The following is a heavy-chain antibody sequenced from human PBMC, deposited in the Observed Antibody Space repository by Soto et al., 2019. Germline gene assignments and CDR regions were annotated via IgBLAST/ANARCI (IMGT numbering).Heavy chain of an antibody. D-gene: IGHD3-10*01. V-gene: IGHV1-3*01. CDR2: INAGNGNT. CDR1: GYTFTSYA. J-gene: IGHJ4*02. Sequence: VASVKVSCKASGYTFTSYAMHWVRQAPGQRLEWMGWINAGNGNTKYSQKFQGRVTITRDTSASTAYMELSSLRSEDTAVYYCARATMVRGVIRYYFDYWGQGTLVTVS. CDR3: ARATMVRGVIRYYFDY.